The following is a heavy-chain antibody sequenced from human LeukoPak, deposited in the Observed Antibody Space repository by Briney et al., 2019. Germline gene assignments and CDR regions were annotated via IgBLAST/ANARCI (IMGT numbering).Heavy chain of an antibody. CDR3: VRALGYCSSGSCYYYDY. CDR2: IYPGDSET. CDR1: GYRFSSYW. V-gene: IGHV5-51*01. D-gene: IGHD2-15*01. Sequence: GESLKISCKGSGYRFSSYWIGWVRQMPGKGLEWMGIIYPGDSETRDRPSFQGQVTISADKSITTAYLQWSSLKASDTAMYYCVRALGYCSSGSCYYYDYWGQGTLVTVSS. J-gene: IGHJ4*02.